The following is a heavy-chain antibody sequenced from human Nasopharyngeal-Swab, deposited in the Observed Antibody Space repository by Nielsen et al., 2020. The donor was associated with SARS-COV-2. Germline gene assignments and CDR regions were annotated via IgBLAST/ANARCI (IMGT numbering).Heavy chain of an antibody. D-gene: IGHD6-13*01. CDR2: VSSTSTYI. J-gene: IGHJ2*01. CDR3: ARDLLSSWRAIGNWYFDL. Sequence: WIRQPPGKGLEWVSSVSSTSTYIYYADSVKGRFTISRDNAENSLYLQMNSLRAEDTAVYYCARDLLSSWRAIGNWYFDLWGRDTLVTVSS. V-gene: IGHV3-21*01.